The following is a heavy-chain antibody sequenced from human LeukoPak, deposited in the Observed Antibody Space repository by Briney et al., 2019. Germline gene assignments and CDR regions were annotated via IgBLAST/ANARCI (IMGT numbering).Heavy chain of an antibody. Sequence: GASVKVSCKASGYTFTTYGISWVRQAPGHGLEWMGRISTFNGHTNYAQSRQDRVTMTTDTSTSTVYMELSSLISDDTAVYYCARVDTVNYYYYMDVWGKGTPVTVSS. V-gene: IGHV1-18*01. D-gene: IGHD5-18*01. CDR3: ARVDTVNYYYYMDV. CDR2: ISTFNGHT. J-gene: IGHJ6*03. CDR1: GYTFTTYG.